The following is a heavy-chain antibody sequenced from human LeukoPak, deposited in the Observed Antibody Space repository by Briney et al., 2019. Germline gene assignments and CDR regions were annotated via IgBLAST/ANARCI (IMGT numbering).Heavy chain of an antibody. CDR2: ISSSSSYT. J-gene: IGHJ3*02. D-gene: IGHD5-12*01. V-gene: IGHV3-48*04. CDR3: ARDLSSATIGLDAFDI. CDR1: GFTFSSYA. Sequence: QPGGSLRLSCAASGFTFSSYAMSWVRQAPGKGLEWVSYISSSSSYTNYADSVKGRFTISRDNAKNSLYLQMNSLRAEDTAVYYCARDLSSATIGLDAFDIWGQGTMVTVSS.